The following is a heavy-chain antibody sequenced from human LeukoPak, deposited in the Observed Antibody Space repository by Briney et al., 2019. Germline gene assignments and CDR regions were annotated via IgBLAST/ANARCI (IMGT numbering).Heavy chain of an antibody. D-gene: IGHD2-15*01. CDR3: ARDAFTHCSGGSCYSVVYYYGMDV. V-gene: IGHV3-7*01. CDR2: INKDGTEN. CDR1: RFTFSSHW. Sequence: GGSLRLSCTASRFTFSSHWTNWVRQAPGKGLEWVANINKDGTENYYMDSVRGRFTISRDNAQSSLFLQMNSLRAEDTAVYYCARDAFTHCSGGSCYSVVYYYGMDVWGQGTTVTASS. J-gene: IGHJ6*02.